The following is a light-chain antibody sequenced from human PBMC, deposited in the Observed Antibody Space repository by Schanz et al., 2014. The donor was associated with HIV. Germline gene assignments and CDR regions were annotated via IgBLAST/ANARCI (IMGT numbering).Light chain of an antibody. J-gene: IGKJ2*01. CDR1: QRLSSSY. CDR3: QQRSNWPQT. Sequence: EIVLTQSPGSLSLSPGGRATLSCGASQRLSSSYLAWYQQKRDQPPRLVIYATSTRAAGIPDRFSGTGSGTDFTLTISSLEPEDFAVYYCQQRSNWPQTFGQGTKLEIK. V-gene: IGKV3D-20*02. CDR2: ATS.